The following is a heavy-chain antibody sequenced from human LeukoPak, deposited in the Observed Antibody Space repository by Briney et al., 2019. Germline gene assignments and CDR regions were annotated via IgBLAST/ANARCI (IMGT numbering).Heavy chain of an antibody. J-gene: IGHJ4*02. Sequence: PGGSLRLSCAASGFTFREYSMHCVRQAPGEGLEYVSAISTNGGSTYYANSVKGRFTISRDDPKNTLDLQMGSLRPEDMAVYYCARGFRYYGSGIDYWGQGTLVTVSS. V-gene: IGHV3-64*01. D-gene: IGHD3-10*01. CDR3: ARGFRYYGSGIDY. CDR2: ISTNGGST. CDR1: GFTFREYS.